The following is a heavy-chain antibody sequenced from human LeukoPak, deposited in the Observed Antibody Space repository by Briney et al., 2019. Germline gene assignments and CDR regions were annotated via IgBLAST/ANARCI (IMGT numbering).Heavy chain of an antibody. CDR1: GGSISSGTSY. CDR3: ARDLGYGSGSYYNVRWFDP. J-gene: IGHJ5*02. D-gene: IGHD3-10*01. Sequence: SETLSLTCTVSGGSISSGTSYWSWIRQPAGKGLEWIGRIYTSGSTNYNPSLKSRVTISVDTSKNQFSLKLSSVTAADTAVYYCARDLGYGSGSYYNVRWFDPWGQGTLVTVSS. V-gene: IGHV4-61*02. CDR2: IYTSGST.